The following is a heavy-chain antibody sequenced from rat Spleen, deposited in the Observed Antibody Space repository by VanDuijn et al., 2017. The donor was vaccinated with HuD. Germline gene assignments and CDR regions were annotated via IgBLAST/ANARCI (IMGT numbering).Heavy chain of an antibody. J-gene: IGHJ2*01. D-gene: IGHD5-1*01. CDR2: INPGGGNT. CDR3: ASLLTHY. V-gene: IGHV5-25*01. CDR1: GFTFSDYY. Sequence: EVQLVESGGGLVQPGRSMKLSCAASGFTFSDYYMAWVRQAPTKGLEWVASINPGGGNTYYRDSVKGRFTVSRDNAKSSLYLQMDSLRSEDTATYYCASLLTHYWGQGVMVTVSS.